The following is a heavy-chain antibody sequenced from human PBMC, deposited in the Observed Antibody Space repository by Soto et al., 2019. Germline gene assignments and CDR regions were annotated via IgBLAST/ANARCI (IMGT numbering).Heavy chain of an antibody. V-gene: IGHV3-66*01. Sequence: GGSLRLSCAASGFTVSSNYMSWVRQAPGKGLEWVSAIYSGGSTYYADSLKGRFTISRDNSKNTLDLQMNSLRADDTVVYYCAREGSVDPALVFDYWGQGTLVPVSS. CDR2: IYSGGST. J-gene: IGHJ4*02. CDR1: GFTVSSNY. D-gene: IGHD5-18*01. CDR3: AREGSVDPALVFDY.